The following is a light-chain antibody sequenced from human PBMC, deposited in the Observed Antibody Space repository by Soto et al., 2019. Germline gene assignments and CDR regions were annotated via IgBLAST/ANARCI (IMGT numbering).Light chain of an antibody. CDR1: SSNIGAGYD. V-gene: IGLV1-40*01. CDR2: GNS. J-gene: IGLJ1*01. Sequence: QSVLTQPPSVSGAPGQRVTISCTGSSSNIGAGYDVHWYQQLPGTAPKLLIYGNSNQPSGVPDRFSGSKSGTSASLAITGLQDEDEADYYCQSYDSSLSGYVFGTGTKVTVL. CDR3: QSYDSSLSGYV.